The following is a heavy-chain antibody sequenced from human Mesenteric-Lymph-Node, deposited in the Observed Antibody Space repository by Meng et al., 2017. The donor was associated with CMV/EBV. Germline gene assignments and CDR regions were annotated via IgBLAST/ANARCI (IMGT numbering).Heavy chain of an antibody. D-gene: IGHD3-10*01. CDR2: IFYSGSA. Sequence: QLHLQESGPRRVKPPETLSLKCTVSGGSISSSWHYWGWIRQPPGKGLEWIGSIFYSGSAHYNPALESRVTISIDKSKNEFFLNLGSVTAADTAMYFCARDTLTYSYGPGWIDPWGQGTLVTVSS. CDR1: GGSISSSWHY. J-gene: IGHJ5*02. CDR3: ARDTLTYSYGPGWIDP. V-gene: IGHV4-39*02.